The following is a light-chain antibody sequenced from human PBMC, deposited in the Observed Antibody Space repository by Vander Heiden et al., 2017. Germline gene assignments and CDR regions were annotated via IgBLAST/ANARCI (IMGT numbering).Light chain of an antibody. CDR3: QQYNNWPLT. CDR1: QSVSSN. V-gene: IGKV3-15*01. CDR2: GAS. Sequence: ELVMTQSPATLSVSPGERATLSCRASQSVSSNLAWYQQKPGQAPRLLIYGASTRATGIPARFSGSVSGTEFTLTISSLQSEDFAVYYCQQYNNWPLTFGGGTKVEIK. J-gene: IGKJ4*01.